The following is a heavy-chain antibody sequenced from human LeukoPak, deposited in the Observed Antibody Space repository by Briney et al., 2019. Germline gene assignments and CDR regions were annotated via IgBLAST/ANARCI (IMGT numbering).Heavy chain of an antibody. Sequence: SESLSLTCPVSGGSISSGGNYWSWIRQHPGKNLEWIGYIYYSGSTYYNPSLKSRVTISVDTSKNQFSLKLSSVTAADTAVYFCARDYRSRGYYNGMDVWGQGTTVTVSS. CDR2: IYYSGST. D-gene: IGHD2-2*01. J-gene: IGHJ6*02. CDR3: ARDYRSRGYYNGMDV. CDR1: GGSISSGGNY. V-gene: IGHV4-31*03.